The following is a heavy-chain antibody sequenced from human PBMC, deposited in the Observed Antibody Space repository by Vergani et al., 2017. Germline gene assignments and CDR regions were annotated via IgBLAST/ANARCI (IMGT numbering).Heavy chain of an antibody. CDR1: GGSISSYY. V-gene: IGHV4-59*01. CDR2: IYYSGST. CDR3: VGFVVVVAATKADY. Sequence: QVQLQESGPGLVKPSETLSLTCTVSGGSISSYYWSWIRQPPGKGLEWIGYIYYSGSTNYNPSLKSRVTISVDTSKNQFSLKLSSVTAADTAVYYCVGFVVVVAATKADYWGQGTLVTVSS. D-gene: IGHD2-15*01. J-gene: IGHJ4*02.